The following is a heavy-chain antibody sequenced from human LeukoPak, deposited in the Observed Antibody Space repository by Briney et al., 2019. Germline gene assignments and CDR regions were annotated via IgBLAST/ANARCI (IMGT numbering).Heavy chain of an antibody. CDR3: ARGGGSYYNY. V-gene: IGHV3-7*04. Sequence: PGGSLRLSCTASGFTFSNHWMSWIRQAPGKGVEWVANIKQDGSEKYYVDSVKDRFTISRDNAKNSLYLQMNSLRAEDTAVYYCARGGGSYYNYWGQGTLVTVSS. CDR2: IKQDGSEK. CDR1: GFTFSNHW. D-gene: IGHD1-26*01. J-gene: IGHJ4*02.